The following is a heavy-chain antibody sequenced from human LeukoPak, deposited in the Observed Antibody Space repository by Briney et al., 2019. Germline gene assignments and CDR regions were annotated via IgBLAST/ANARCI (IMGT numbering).Heavy chain of an antibody. CDR1: EYTFTNYD. Sequence: ASVKVSCKASEYTFTNYDIIWVRQATGQGLEWMGWMNPNSGNTGYAQKFQGRVSMTRNTSINTAYMELYSLRSEDTAIYYCVRIISVYHYYMDVWGKGTTATVSS. CDR2: MNPNSGNT. V-gene: IGHV1-8*01. J-gene: IGHJ6*03. D-gene: IGHD2/OR15-2a*01. CDR3: VRIISVYHYYMDV.